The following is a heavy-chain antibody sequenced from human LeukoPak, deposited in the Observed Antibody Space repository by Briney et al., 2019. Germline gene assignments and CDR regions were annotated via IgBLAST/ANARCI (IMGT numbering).Heavy chain of an antibody. D-gene: IGHD7-27*01. Sequence: PSETLSLTCTVSGVSISSYYCSWIRQPPGKGLEWIGYISTSGSTDYSPSLRSRVTISVDRSKNQCSLNLSSVTAADTAVYYCARHYRLNTGFDYWGQGTLVTVSS. CDR1: GVSISSYY. CDR3: ARHYRLNTGFDY. V-gene: IGHV4-4*09. CDR2: ISTSGST. J-gene: IGHJ4*02.